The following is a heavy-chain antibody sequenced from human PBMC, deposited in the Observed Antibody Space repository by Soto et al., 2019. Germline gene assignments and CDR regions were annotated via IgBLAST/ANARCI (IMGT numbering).Heavy chain of an antibody. CDR1: GYTFTSYG. CDR3: SRLQYYDDSSGSGAYYYCGMDV. CDR2: ISAYNGNT. Sequence: QVQLVQSGAEVKKPGASVKVSCKASGYTFTSYGITWVRQAPGQGLEWMGWISAYNGNTNYAQKLQGRVTMTTDTYTRRAYMELRSLRSDDAAVYCCSRLQYYDDSSGSGAYYYCGMDVWGQGTTVTVSS. J-gene: IGHJ6*02. D-gene: IGHD3-22*01. V-gene: IGHV1-18*01.